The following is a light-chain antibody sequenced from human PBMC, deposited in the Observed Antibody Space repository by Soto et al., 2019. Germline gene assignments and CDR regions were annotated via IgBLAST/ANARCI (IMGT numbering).Light chain of an antibody. CDR2: EVT. J-gene: IGLJ1*01. CDR3: SSYTTSSTRV. Sequence: QSVLTQPASVSGSPGQSIAISCTGSSSDIGIYKYVSWYQQHPGKVPKLIIYEVTNRPSGVSNCFSGSKSGNTASLTISGLQAEDEADYYCSSYTTSSTRVFGPGTKLTVL. CDR1: SSDIGIYKY. V-gene: IGLV2-14*01.